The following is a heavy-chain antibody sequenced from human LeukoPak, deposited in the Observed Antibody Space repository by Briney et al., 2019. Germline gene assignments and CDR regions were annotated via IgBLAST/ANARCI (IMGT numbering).Heavy chain of an antibody. Sequence: ASVKVSCKASGDTFSNYAISWVRQAPGQGLEWMGGIIPIFGTAKCAQKFQGRVTITADTSTSTAYMELSSLRSEDTAVYYCARAGWLQYYYFDYWGQGTLVTVSS. CDR2: IIPIFGTA. J-gene: IGHJ4*02. CDR1: GDTFSNYA. D-gene: IGHD5-24*01. V-gene: IGHV1-69*06. CDR3: ARAGWLQYYYFDY.